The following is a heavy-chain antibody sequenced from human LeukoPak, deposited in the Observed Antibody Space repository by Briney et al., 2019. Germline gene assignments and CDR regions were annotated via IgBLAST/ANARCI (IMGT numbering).Heavy chain of an antibody. J-gene: IGHJ4*02. V-gene: IGHV4-34*01. Sequence: PSENLSLNCAAYAFTFSAYYWTWHRQPPGKGLKWFMEINHSGSAKYNPSLKSRATISVDTSKNQFSLKLTSVTAADTAVYYCARGIRYYYDSSAYVPYYFDYWGQGTLVTVSS. CDR3: ARGIRYYYDSSAYVPYYFDY. CDR2: INHSGSA. D-gene: IGHD3-22*01. CDR1: AFTFSAYY.